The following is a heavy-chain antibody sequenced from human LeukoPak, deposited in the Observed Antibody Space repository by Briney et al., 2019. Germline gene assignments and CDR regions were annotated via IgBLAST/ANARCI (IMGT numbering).Heavy chain of an antibody. Sequence: GRSLRLSCAAPGFTFTTYAFHWVRQAPGTGLEWVAVISSDGRSRIYADSVKGRFTISRDNPKNRLLLQMNSLRTEDTAVYYCARDPVADFDYWGQGALVNVSS. CDR2: ISSDGRSR. D-gene: IGHD6-19*01. V-gene: IGHV3-30*04. J-gene: IGHJ4*02. CDR3: ARDPVADFDY. CDR1: GFTFTTYA.